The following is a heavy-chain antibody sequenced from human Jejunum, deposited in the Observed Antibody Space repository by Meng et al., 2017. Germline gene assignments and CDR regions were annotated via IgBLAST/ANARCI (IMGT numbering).Heavy chain of an antibody. D-gene: IGHD3-3*01. J-gene: IGHJ4*02. V-gene: IGHV3-30*01. CDR3: AKDGGIGFTDFDY. CDR2: IPDDGNRQ. CDR1: GSTLSSYA. Sequence: GGSLGPSCAAFGSTLSSYAMHWVRQAPGKGLEWLAVIPDDGNRQYHPDSVKGRLTISRDNSRHTLFVRMNSLSAEDTAGYYCAKDGGIGFTDFDYWGQGTLVTVSS.